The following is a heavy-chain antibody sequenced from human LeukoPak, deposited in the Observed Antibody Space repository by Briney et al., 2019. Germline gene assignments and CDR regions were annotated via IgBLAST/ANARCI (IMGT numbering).Heavy chain of an antibody. Sequence: SETLSLTCTVSGGSISGYYWSWIRQPPGKGVEWIAHIYNGVNTNYNPSLKSRVTISVDTSKNQFSLRLNFVTAADTAVYYCARSRAFNSGAFDPWGQGSLVTVSS. CDR3: ARSRAFNSGAFDP. V-gene: IGHV4-59*01. D-gene: IGHD1-26*01. J-gene: IGHJ5*02. CDR1: GGSISGYY. CDR2: IYNGVNT.